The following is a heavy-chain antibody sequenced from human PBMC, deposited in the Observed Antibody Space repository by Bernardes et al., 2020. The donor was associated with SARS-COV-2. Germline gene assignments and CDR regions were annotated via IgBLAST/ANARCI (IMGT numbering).Heavy chain of an antibody. J-gene: IGHJ5*02. Sequence: SLRLSCATSGFSFNNYGLHWVRQAPGNGPEWVAVISYEGSIKYYADSVGGRFTISRDSSRNTLFLDMKSLRAEDTAVYYCAKDRSIFWFGEGKNPFHPWGQGTLVTVSS. CDR3: AKDRSIFWFGEGKNPFHP. CDR1: GFSFNNYG. V-gene: IGHV3-30*18. CDR2: ISYEGSIK. D-gene: IGHD3-10*01.